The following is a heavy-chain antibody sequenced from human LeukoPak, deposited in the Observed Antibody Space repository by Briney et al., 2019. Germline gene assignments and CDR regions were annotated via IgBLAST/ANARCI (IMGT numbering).Heavy chain of an antibody. V-gene: IGHV1-2*02. CDR1: GYTFTGYY. Sequence: ASVKVSCKASGYTFTGYYMHRVRQAPGQGLEWMGWINPNSGVTKYAQKFQGRVTMTRDTSISTAYMELSRLRSDDTAVYYCASELTETRYCSSTSCPTSMDVWGKGTTVTVSS. D-gene: IGHD2-2*01. CDR3: ASELTETRYCSSTSCPTSMDV. J-gene: IGHJ6*03. CDR2: INPNSGVT.